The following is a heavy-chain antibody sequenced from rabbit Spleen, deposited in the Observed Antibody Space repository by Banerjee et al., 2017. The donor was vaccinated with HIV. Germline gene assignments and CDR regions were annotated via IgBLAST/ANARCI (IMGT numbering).Heavy chain of an antibody. Sequence: QEQLVESGGGLVQPEGSLTLTCTASGFSFSSDYYICWVRQAPGKGLEWIACINIVTGKSVYASWSKGRFIMSRTSSTTVTLQMTCLTAADPATYFWARDLVAVIGWNFSLWGQGTLVTVS. CDR1: GFSFSSDYY. J-gene: IGHJ6*01. CDR3: ARDLVAVIGWNFSL. V-gene: IGHV1S45*01. D-gene: IGHD1-1*01. CDR2: INIVTGKS.